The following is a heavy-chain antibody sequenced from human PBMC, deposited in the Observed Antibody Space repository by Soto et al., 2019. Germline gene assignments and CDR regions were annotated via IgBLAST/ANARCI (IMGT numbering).Heavy chain of an antibody. J-gene: IGHJ4*02. CDR2: IYYSGSS. Sequence: QVQLQESGPGLVKPSQTLSLTCTVYGGSVSSGDFYWSWIRQPPGKGLEWIGYIYYSGSSYYHPSLKSRVIISVDASKNQFSLNMRSVTAADTAVYFCARGILDYGVHFDYWGRGTLVDVSS. D-gene: IGHD4-17*01. CDR1: GGSVSSGDFY. CDR3: ARGILDYGVHFDY. V-gene: IGHV4-30-4*01.